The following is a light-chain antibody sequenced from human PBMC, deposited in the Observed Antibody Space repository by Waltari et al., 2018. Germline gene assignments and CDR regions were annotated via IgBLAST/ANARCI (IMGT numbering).Light chain of an antibody. CDR1: SSNIGAGSD. J-gene: IGLJ2*01. CDR3: QSYDSSLGGSV. CDR2: GNS. Sequence: QSVLTQPPSVSGAPGQRVTIACTGSSSNIGAGSDVNWYQQLPGKVPKLLIYGNSNRPSGVPDRISGSKSGTSASLAITGLQAEDEADYYCQSYDSSLGGSVFGGGTKLTVL. V-gene: IGLV1-40*01.